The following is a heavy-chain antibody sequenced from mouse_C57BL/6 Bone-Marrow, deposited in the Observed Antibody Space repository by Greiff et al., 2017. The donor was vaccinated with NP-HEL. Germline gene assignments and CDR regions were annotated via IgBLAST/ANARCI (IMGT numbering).Heavy chain of an antibody. J-gene: IGHJ4*01. CDR2: IYPGSGST. CDR1: GYTFTSYW. D-gene: IGHD2-5*01. Sequence: VQLQQPGAELVKPGASVKMSCKASGYTFTSYWITWVKQRPGQGLEWIGDIYPGSGSTNYNEKFKSKATLTVDTSSSTAYMQLSSLTSEDSAVYYCARGDSNYVVWAMDYWGQGTSVTVSS. CDR3: ARGDSNYVVWAMDY. V-gene: IGHV1-55*01.